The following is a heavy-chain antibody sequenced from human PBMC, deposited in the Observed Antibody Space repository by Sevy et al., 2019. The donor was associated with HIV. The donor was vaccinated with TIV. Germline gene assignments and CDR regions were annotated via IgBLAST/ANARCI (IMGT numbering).Heavy chain of an antibody. J-gene: IGHJ6*02. CDR3: AKVYYYDSGTVIPRGMDV. V-gene: IGHV3-23*01. Sequence: GGSLRLSCAASGFTFDNNAMYWVRQAPGKGLEWVSVISGSGFSTNYAGSVKGGFTISRDISKRTLFLQMNSLRAEDTAVYYCAKVYYYDSGTVIPRGMDVWGQGTTVTVSS. D-gene: IGHD3-10*01. CDR2: ISGSGFST. CDR1: GFTFDNNA.